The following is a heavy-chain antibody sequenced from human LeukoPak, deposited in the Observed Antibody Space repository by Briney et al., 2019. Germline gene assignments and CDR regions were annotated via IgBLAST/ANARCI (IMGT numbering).Heavy chain of an antibody. CDR2: IYSGGST. Sequence: GGSLRLSCAASGFTFDDYGMSWVRQAPGKGLEWVSVIYSGGSTYYADSVKGRFTFSRDNSKNTLYLQMNSLRAEDTAVYYCARPGPDAFDIWGQGTMVTVSS. V-gene: IGHV3-66*04. CDR1: GFTFDDYG. CDR3: ARPGPDAFDI. J-gene: IGHJ3*02.